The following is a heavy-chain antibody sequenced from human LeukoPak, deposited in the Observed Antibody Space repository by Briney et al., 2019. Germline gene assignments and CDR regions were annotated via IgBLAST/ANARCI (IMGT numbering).Heavy chain of an antibody. CDR3: ASHYYDSSGYYLFDY. CDR1: GFTFSSYW. J-gene: IGHJ4*02. V-gene: IGHV3-7*01. Sequence: GGSLRLSCAASGFTFSSYWMSWVRQAPGKGVEGVANIKQDGSEKYYVDSVKGRFTISRDNAKNSLYLQMNSLRAEDTAVYYCASHYYDSSGYYLFDYWGQGTLVTVSS. CDR2: IKQDGSEK. D-gene: IGHD3-22*01.